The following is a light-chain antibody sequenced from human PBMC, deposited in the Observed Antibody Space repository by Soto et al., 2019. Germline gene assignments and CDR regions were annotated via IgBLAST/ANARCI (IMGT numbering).Light chain of an antibody. J-gene: IGKJ2*01. CDR3: QQSHSIPYT. CDR1: QTISSY. V-gene: IGKV1-39*01. CDR2: AAS. Sequence: DIQMTQSPSSLSASVGDRVTITCRASQTISSYLNWYQQKPGKAPKLLIYAASILQNGVPSRFSGSGSGTDFNLTISSLQPEDFASYYCQQSHSIPYTFGQGTKLEIK.